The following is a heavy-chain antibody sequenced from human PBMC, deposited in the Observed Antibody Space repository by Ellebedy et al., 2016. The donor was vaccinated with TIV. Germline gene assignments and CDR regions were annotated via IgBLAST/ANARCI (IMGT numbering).Heavy chain of an antibody. D-gene: IGHD5-18*01. J-gene: IGHJ5*02. CDR2: IYYTGTT. CDR3: ARRDEIPRVGYGWFDP. V-gene: IGHV4-39*01. Sequence: MPSETLSLTCAVYGGSFRGYYWGWIRQPPEKGLEWIGSIYYTGTTYYNPSLKSRLTMSVDTSNNQFSLNLSSVTGADTAVYYCARRDEIPRVGYGWFDPWGPGTLVTVSS. CDR1: GGSFRGYY.